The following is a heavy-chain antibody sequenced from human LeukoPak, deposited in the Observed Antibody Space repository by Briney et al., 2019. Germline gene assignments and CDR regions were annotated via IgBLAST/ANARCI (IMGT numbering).Heavy chain of an antibody. V-gene: IGHV1-46*02. J-gene: IGHJ4*02. CDR1: GYTFNSYY. Sequence: ASVKVSCKASGYTFNSYYIHWVRQAPGQGLEWMGIINPSGGSTTYAQKFQGRVTMTRDTSTSTVYMELSSLRSEDTAVYYCARDTEDFDYWGQGTLVTVSS. CDR3: ARDTEDFDY. CDR2: INPSGGST.